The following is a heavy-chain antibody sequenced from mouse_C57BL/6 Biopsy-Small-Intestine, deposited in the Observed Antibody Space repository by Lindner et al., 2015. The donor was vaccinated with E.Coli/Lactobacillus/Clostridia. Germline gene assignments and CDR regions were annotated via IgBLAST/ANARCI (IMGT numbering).Heavy chain of an antibody. V-gene: IGHV1S55*01. D-gene: IGHD6-5*01. CDR1: GYTFTAYY. J-gene: IGHJ3*01. Sequence: SVKVSCKASGYTFTAYYMHWVRQAPGQGLEWMGMINPSDSSTAYAQKFQGGVTMTQDTSTSTFYMELSSLRSEDTAVYYCAKARAHESRGYAVDFDYWGQGSLVTVS. CDR2: INPSDSST. CDR3: AKARAHESRGYAVDFDY.